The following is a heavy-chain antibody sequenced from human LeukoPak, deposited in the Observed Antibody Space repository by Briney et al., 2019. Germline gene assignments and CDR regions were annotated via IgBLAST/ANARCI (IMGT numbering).Heavy chain of an antibody. CDR1: GGSISSYY. J-gene: IGHJ6*03. Sequence: SETLSFTCTVSGGSISSYYWSWIRQPAGKGLEWIGRIFTSGSTNYNPSLKSRVTMSVDTSKNQFSLKLSSVTAADTAVYYCARGRNYYGSGNYPNYYMDVWGKGTTVTISS. CDR2: IFTSGST. D-gene: IGHD3-10*01. CDR3: ARGRNYYGSGNYPNYYMDV. V-gene: IGHV4-4*07.